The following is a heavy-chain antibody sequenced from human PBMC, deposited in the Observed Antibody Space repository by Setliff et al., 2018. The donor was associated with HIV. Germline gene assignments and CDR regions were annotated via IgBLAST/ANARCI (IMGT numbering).Heavy chain of an antibody. CDR1: GYTFINFY. D-gene: IGHD5-12*01. CDR3: ARRVSYATSGYSLGY. Sequence: ASVKVSCKASGYTFINFYLHWVRLAPGQGLEWMGMVNSGSGSTVFAQKFQGRVTMTTDTSTNTVYLELTSLRSEDTAVHFCARRVSYATSGYSLGYRGQGTLVTVSS. V-gene: IGHV1-46*01. J-gene: IGHJ4*02. CDR2: VNSGSGST.